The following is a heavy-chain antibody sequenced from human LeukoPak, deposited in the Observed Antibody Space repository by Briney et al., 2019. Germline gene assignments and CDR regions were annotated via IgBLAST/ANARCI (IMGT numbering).Heavy chain of an antibody. J-gene: IGHJ1*01. CDR1: GFTFSSYS. CDR3: ARVPGEHFQH. V-gene: IGHV3-21*01. CDR2: ISSSSSYI. D-gene: IGHD3-10*01. Sequence: PGGSLRLSCAASGFTFSSYSMNWVRQAPGKGLEWVSSISSSSSYISYADSVKGRFTISRDNAKNSLYLQMNSLRAEDTAVYYCARVPGEHFQHWGQGTLVTVSS.